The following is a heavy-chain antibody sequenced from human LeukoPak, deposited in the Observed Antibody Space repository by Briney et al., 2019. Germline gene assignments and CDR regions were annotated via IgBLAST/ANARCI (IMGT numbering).Heavy chain of an antibody. D-gene: IGHD6-6*01. CDR2: IIPIFGTA. V-gene: IGHV1-69*05. Sequence: GASVKLSCKASGGTFSSYAISWVRQAPGQGLEWMGGIIPIFGTANYAQKFQGRVTITTDESTSTAYMELSSLRSEDTAVYYCARATVEDSSFFFDYWGQGTLVTVSS. J-gene: IGHJ4*02. CDR3: ARATVEDSSFFFDY. CDR1: GGTFSSYA.